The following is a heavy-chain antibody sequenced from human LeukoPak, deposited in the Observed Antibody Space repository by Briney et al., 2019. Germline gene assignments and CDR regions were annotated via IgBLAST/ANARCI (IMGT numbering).Heavy chain of an antibody. D-gene: IGHD6-13*01. CDR1: GFTFSSYA. J-gene: IGHJ4*02. CDR2: ISGSGGST. CDR3: AKDFLRFIAAADPFDY. Sequence: GGSLRLSCEASGFTFSSYAMSWVRQAPGKGLEWVSAISGSGGSTYYADSVKGRFTISRDNSKNTLYLQMNSLRAEDTAVYYCAKDFLRFIAAADPFDYWGQGTLVTVSS. V-gene: IGHV3-23*01.